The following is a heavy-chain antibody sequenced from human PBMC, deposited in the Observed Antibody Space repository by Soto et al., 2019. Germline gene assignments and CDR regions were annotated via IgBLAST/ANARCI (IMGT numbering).Heavy chain of an antibody. CDR2: IFYSGST. CDR3: AREDYTTSSGFDP. J-gene: IGHJ5*02. D-gene: IGHD6-6*01. CDR1: GGSITSHY. V-gene: IGHV4-59*11. Sequence: PSETLSLTCTVSGGSITSHYWTWTRQPPGKGLEWIGSIFYSGSTNYNPSLQSRVTMSIDRSTNQFSLRLNFLTAADTAVYYCAREDYTTSSGFDPWGQGTLVTVSS.